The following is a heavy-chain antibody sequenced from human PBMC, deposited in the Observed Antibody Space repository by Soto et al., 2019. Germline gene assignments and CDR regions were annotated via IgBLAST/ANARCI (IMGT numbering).Heavy chain of an antibody. J-gene: IGHJ4*02. V-gene: IGHV3-30*18. D-gene: IGHD3-3*01. CDR2: ISYDGSNK. CDR1: GFTFSSYG. CDR3: AKDADKNDFWSGYRPLSY. Sequence: GGSLRLSCAASGFTFSSYGMHWVRQAPGKGLEWVAVISYDGSNKYYADSVKGRFTISRDNSKNTLYLQMNSLRAEDTAVYYCAKDADKNDFWSGYRPLSYWGQGTLVTVSS.